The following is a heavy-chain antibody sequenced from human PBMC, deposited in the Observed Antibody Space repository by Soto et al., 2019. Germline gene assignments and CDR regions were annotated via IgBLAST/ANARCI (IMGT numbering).Heavy chain of an antibody. V-gene: IGHV1-69*13. CDR1: GGTFSSYA. D-gene: IGHD2-15*01. CDR3: ARDMDAYCSGGSCYSFPFDY. CDR2: IIPIFGTA. Sequence: ASVKVSCKASGGTFSSYAISWVRQAPGQGLEWMGGIIPIFGTANYAQKFQGRGTITADESTSTASMEVRSLRSEDTAVYYCARDMDAYCSGGSCYSFPFDYWGQGTLVTVSS. J-gene: IGHJ4*02.